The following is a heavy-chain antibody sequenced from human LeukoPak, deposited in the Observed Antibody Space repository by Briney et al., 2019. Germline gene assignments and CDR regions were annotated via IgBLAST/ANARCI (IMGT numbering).Heavy chain of an antibody. CDR1: GFTFSNYW. CDR3: AREDSSGYYRVDAFDI. V-gene: IGHV3-74*01. J-gene: IGHJ3*02. D-gene: IGHD3-22*01. Sequence: GGSLRLSCAASGFTFSNYWMHWVRQVPGKGLVWVSRINNDGSFTTYADSVKGRFTISRDNAKNMLYLQMNSLRAEDTAVYYCAREDSSGYYRVDAFDIWGQGTMVTVSS. CDR2: INNDGSFT.